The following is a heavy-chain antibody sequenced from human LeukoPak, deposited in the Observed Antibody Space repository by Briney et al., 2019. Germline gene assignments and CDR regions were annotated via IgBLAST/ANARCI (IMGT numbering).Heavy chain of an antibody. CDR1: GFTVSSNY. CDR2: IYSGGST. J-gene: IGHJ6*03. D-gene: IGHD3-3*01. V-gene: IGHV3-53*05. CDR3: ARENYDFWSGYYTDYYYYMDV. Sequence: GGSLRLSCAASGFTVSSNYMSWVRQAPGKGLEWVSVIYSGGSTYYADSVKGRFTISRDNSKNTLYLQMNSLRAEDTAVYYCARENYDFWSGYYTDYYYYMDVWGKGTTVTVSS.